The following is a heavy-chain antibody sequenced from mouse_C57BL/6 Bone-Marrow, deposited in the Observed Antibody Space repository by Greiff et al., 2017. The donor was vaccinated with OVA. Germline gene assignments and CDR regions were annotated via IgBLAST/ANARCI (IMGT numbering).Heavy chain of an antibody. CDR1: GYTFTDYE. D-gene: IGHD2-3*01. Sequence: VKLMESGAELVRPGASVTLSCEASGYTFTDYEMHWVKQTPVHGLEWIGAIDPETGGTAYNQKFKGKAILTADKSSSTAYMELRSLTSEDSAVYYCTRNYGYYAAMDYWGQGTSVTVSS. CDR3: TRNYGYYAAMDY. J-gene: IGHJ4*01. V-gene: IGHV1-15*01. CDR2: IDPETGGT.